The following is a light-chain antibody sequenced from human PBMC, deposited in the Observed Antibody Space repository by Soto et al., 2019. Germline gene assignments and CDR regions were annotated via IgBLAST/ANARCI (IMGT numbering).Light chain of an antibody. CDR1: QGIGSW. CDR3: QQADSFPLT. Sequence: DIQMTQSPSFVSASVGDRVAVTCRASQGIGSWLAWYQQKPGEAPKLLIYGASGLRSGVPSRFSGSGSGTDFTLTISSLQPEDFATYYCQQADSFPLTFGGGTKVDIK. J-gene: IGKJ4*01. CDR2: GAS. V-gene: IGKV1-12*01.